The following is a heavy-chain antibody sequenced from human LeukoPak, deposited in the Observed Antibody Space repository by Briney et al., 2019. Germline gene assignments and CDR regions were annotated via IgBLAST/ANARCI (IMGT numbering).Heavy chain of an antibody. D-gene: IGHD5-18*01. J-gene: IGHJ4*02. CDR2: IDPTDSYT. Sequence: GESLKISCKGSGYSFTSYCIIWVRQMPGKGLEWMGRIDPTDSYTNYGPSFQGHVTISVDKSISTAYLQWSSLKASDTAIYYCARRGEAMDPFDYWGQGTLVTVSS. CDR1: GYSFTSYC. CDR3: ARRGEAMDPFDY. V-gene: IGHV5-10-1*01.